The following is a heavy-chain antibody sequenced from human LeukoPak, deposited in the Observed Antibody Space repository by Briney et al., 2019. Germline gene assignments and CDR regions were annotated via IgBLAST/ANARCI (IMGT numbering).Heavy chain of an antibody. Sequence: GGSLRLSRAASGFTFSSYSMNWVRQAPGKGLEWVSSISSSSSYIYYADSVKGRFTISRDNAKNSLYLQMNSLRAEDTAVYYCARVDCSGGSCYSDYWGQGTLVTVSS. J-gene: IGHJ4*02. CDR3: ARVDCSGGSCYSDY. CDR1: GFTFSSYS. D-gene: IGHD2-15*01. V-gene: IGHV3-21*01. CDR2: ISSSSSYI.